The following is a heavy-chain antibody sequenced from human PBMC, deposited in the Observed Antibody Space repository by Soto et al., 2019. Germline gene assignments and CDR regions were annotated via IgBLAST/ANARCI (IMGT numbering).Heavy chain of an antibody. Sequence: QVQLVQSGAEVKRPGASVKVSCKASGYTFSSYNIYWVRQASGQGLEWMGWINPNSGDTGYAHNFLGRVTLTRDPAIRTAYMELTSLKSEDTAVYYCARGGRYLEWFPGFDPWGQGTLVTVSS. D-gene: IGHD3-3*01. J-gene: IGHJ5*02. CDR3: ARGGRYLEWFPGFDP. CDR2: INPNSGDT. V-gene: IGHV1-8*01. CDR1: GYTFSSYN.